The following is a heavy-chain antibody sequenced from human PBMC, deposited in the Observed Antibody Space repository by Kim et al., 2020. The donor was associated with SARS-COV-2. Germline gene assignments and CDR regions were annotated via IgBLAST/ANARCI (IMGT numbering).Heavy chain of an antibody. Sequence: GGSLRLSCAASGFTFSGSAMYWVRQASGRGLEWVGRINTKANNYATAYPASMQGRFTISRDDSKNTAYLQMDSLKTEDTAVYYCTTATDKWGQGTLVTVSS. D-gene: IGHD3-9*01. CDR3: TTATDK. CDR2: INTKANNYAT. V-gene: IGHV3-73*01. J-gene: IGHJ4*02. CDR1: GFTFSGSA.